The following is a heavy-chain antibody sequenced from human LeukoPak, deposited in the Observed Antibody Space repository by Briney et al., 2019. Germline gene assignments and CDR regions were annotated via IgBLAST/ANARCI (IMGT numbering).Heavy chain of an antibody. CDR3: ARHRYCSSTSCYREIDY. D-gene: IGHD2-2*01. CDR2: IRNRGST. V-gene: IGHV4-59*08. CDR1: GGSISSYY. J-gene: IGHJ4*01. Sequence: SETLSLTCTVSGGSISSYYWSWIRQPPGKGLESIGYIRNRGSTNYNPSLKSRVTISVDTSKNQFSLKLSSVTAADTAVYYCARHRYCSSTSCYREIDYWGQGTLVTVSS.